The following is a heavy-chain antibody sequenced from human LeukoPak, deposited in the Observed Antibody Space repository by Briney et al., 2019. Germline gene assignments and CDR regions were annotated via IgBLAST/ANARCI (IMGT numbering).Heavy chain of an antibody. D-gene: IGHD3-10*01. CDR3: AKGSPLVRSRAVFDY. CDR2: ISGSGGST. CDR1: GFTFSSYG. Sequence: GGTLRLSCAASGFTFSSYGMSWVRQAPGKGLEWVSVISGSGGSTDYADSVKGRFTISRDNSKNTLYLQMNSLRAEDTAVYYCAKGSPLVRSRAVFDYWGQGTLVTVSS. V-gene: IGHV3-23*01. J-gene: IGHJ4*02.